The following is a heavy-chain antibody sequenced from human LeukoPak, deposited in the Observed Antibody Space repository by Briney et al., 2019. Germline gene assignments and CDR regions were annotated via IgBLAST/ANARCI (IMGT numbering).Heavy chain of an antibody. V-gene: IGHV4-38-2*02. CDR3: ARFGSGWHYFDY. J-gene: IGHJ4*02. CDR2: IYHSGST. D-gene: IGHD6-19*01. CDR1: GYSISSGYY. Sequence: SETLSLTCTVSGYSISSGYYWGWIRQPPGKGLEWIGSIYHSGSTYYSPSLKGRVTISVDTSKNQFSLKLSSVTAADTAVYYCARFGSGWHYFDYWGQGTLVTVSS.